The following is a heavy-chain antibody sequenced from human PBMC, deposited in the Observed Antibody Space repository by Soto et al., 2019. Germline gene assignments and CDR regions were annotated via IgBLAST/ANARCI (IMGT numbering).Heavy chain of an antibody. CDR3: ASIRGVSFGYYYYGMDV. V-gene: IGHV4-31*03. D-gene: IGHD3-10*01. CDR1: GGSISSGGYY. Sequence: SETLSLTCTVSGGSISSGGYYWSWIRQHPGKGLELIVYIYYSGSTYYNPSLKSRVTISVDTSKNQFSLKLSSVTAADTAVYYCASIRGVSFGYYYYGMDVWGQGTKVTVSS. J-gene: IGHJ6*02. CDR2: IYYSGST.